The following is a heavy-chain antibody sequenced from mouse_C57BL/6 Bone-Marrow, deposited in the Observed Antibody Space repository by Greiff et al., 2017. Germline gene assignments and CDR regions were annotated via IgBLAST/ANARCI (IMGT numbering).Heavy chain of an antibody. CDR3: ARTAIYYDYPHYYAMDY. CDR1: GYTFTGYW. D-gene: IGHD2-4*01. CDR2: ILPGSGST. Sequence: QVQLQQSGAELMKPGASVKLSCKATGYTFTGYWIEWVKQRPGHGLEWIGEILPGSGSTNYNEKFKGKATFTADTSSNTAYMQLSSLTTEDSAIYYCARTAIYYDYPHYYAMDYWGQGTSVTVSS. J-gene: IGHJ4*01. V-gene: IGHV1-9*01.